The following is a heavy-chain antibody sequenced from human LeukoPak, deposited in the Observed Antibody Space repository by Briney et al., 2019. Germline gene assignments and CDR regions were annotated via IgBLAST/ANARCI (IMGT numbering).Heavy chain of an antibody. Sequence: PSQTLSLTCTVSGGSISSGSYYWSWIRQPAGRGLEWIGRIYTSGSTNYNPSLKSRVTISVDTSKNQFSLKLSSVTAADTAVYYCAREGYCTNGECYRGNFDYWGQGTLVTVSS. D-gene: IGHD2-8*01. CDR3: AREGYCTNGECYRGNFDY. CDR2: IYTSGST. V-gene: IGHV4-61*02. J-gene: IGHJ4*02. CDR1: GGSISSGSYY.